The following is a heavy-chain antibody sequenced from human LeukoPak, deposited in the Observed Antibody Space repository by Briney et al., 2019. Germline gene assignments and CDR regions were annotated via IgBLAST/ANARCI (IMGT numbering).Heavy chain of an antibody. Sequence: PSETLSLTCTVSGGSISSYYWSWIRQPPGKGLEWIGYIYYSGSTNYNPSLKSRVTISVDTSKNQLSLKLSSVTAADTAVYYCARGDRYGDFWSGSWYYGMDVWGQGTTVTVSS. V-gene: IGHV4-59*01. CDR2: IYYSGST. CDR1: GGSISSYY. CDR3: ARGDRYGDFWSGSWYYGMDV. J-gene: IGHJ6*02. D-gene: IGHD3-3*01.